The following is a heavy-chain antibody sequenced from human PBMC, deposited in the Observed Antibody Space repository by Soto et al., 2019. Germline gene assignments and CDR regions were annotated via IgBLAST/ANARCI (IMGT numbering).Heavy chain of an antibody. D-gene: IGHD6-13*01. CDR1: GGSISSSSFH. CDR3: ASSHAGAHITAAVH. J-gene: IGHJ4*02. V-gene: IGHV4-39*01. Sequence: SETLSLTCTVSGGSISSSSFHWGWIRQPPGKGLEWIGSIYYSGSTYYSPSLKSRVTISVDTSKNQFSLKLSSVTAADTAVYYCASSHAGAHITAAVHWGQGTLVTVSS. CDR2: IYYSGST.